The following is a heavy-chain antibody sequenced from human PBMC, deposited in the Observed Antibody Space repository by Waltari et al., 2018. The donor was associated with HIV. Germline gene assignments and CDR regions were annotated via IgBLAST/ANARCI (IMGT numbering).Heavy chain of an antibody. CDR3: ARDTHWLAYLFDS. CDR1: GFTFTGHY. V-gene: IGHV1-2*07. Sequence: QLQLVQSGAEVKKPGASVKVSCKTSGFTFTGHYIHWLRQAPGQGLEWMGWIDPDPGGTKYAHKFQGGVTWTRDTSISTAYMGLNGLTSDDTAVFYCARDTHWLAYLFDSWGQGTLITVSS. CDR2: IDPDPGGT. D-gene: IGHD6-19*01. J-gene: IGHJ4*02.